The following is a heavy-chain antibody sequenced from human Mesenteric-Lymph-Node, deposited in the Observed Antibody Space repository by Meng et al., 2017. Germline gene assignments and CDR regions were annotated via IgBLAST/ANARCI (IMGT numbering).Heavy chain of an antibody. CDR2: RKEDGSEK. D-gene: IGHD4-17*01. CDR1: GFTFSSYS. Sequence: GESLKISCAASGFTFSSYSMNWVRQAPGKGLEWVANRKEDGSEKYYVDSVKGRFTISRDNAKISLDLQMNSLRAEDTAVYYCARDATRGGDFDYWGQGTLVTVSS. V-gene: IGHV3-7*01. CDR3: ARDATRGGDFDY. J-gene: IGHJ4*02.